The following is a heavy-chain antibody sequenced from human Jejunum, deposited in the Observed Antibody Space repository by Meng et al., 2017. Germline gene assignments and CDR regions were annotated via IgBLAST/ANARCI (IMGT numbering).Heavy chain of an antibody. Sequence: GESLKISCAASGFTFSTYSMIWVRQAPGKGLEWVSAIDRSSTYIYYADSVKGRFTISRDNAKNSLYLQMNSLRAEDTAVYYCARRYYYDSSVYDPLDYWGQGTLVTVS. CDR2: IDRSSTYI. J-gene: IGHJ4*02. D-gene: IGHD3-22*01. V-gene: IGHV3-21*01. CDR3: ARRYYYDSSVYDPLDY. CDR1: GFTFSTYS.